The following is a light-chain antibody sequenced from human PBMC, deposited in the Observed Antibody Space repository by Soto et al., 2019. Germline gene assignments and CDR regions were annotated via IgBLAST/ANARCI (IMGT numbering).Light chain of an antibody. CDR2: AAS. Sequence: DSQMTQSPSSLSATVGDRVTITCRASQDISNYLAWHQQQPGKVPKLLIYAASTLQPGVPSRFSGSGSGTDFTLTISSLQPEDVATYYCQKYNGAPPETYGPGTKAAIK. V-gene: IGKV1-27*01. J-gene: IGKJ3*01. CDR3: QKYNGAPPET. CDR1: QDISNY.